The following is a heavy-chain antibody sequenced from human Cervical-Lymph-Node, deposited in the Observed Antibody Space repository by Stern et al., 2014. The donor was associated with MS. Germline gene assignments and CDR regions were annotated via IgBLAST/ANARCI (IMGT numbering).Heavy chain of an antibody. D-gene: IGHD3-3*01. J-gene: IGHJ4*02. CDR3: ARSPPYYEFWNDYYYFDY. Sequence: QITLKESGPALVKPTQTLTLTCTFSGFSLSTSGMRVSWIRQPPGKALEWLARLDWDDDKFYSTSLKTRLTISKDTSKNKVVLTMTNMDPVDTATYYCARSPPYYEFWNDYYYFDYWGQGTLVAVSS. CDR2: LDWDDDK. V-gene: IGHV2-70*04. CDR1: GFSLSTSGMR.